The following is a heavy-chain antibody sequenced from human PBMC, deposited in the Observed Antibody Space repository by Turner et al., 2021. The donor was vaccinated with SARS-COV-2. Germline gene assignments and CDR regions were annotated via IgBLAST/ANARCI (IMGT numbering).Heavy chain of an antibody. V-gene: IGHV3-33*01. D-gene: IGHD6-19*01. J-gene: IGHJ4*02. CDR2: IWNDGSNK. Sequence: QVQLVESGGGVVQPGRSLRLSCDASGFTFSNHGRHWARPAPGKGLEWVKIIWNDGSNKYYTDSVRRRFTISRDNSKNTLYLQMNSLRAEDTAVYYCARGCGGSSGCFLIDYWGQGTLVTVSS. CDR3: ARGCGGSSGCFLIDY. CDR1: GFTFSNHG.